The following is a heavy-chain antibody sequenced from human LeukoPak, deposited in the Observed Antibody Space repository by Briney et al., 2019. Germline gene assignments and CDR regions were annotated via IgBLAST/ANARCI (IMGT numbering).Heavy chain of an antibody. CDR2: INHSGST. J-gene: IGHJ3*02. Sequence: PSETLSLTCAVYGGSFSGYYWSWIRQPPGKGLEWIGEINHSGSTNYNPSLKSRVTISVDTSKNQFSLRLSSVTAADTAVYYCARYFDWPWAFDIWGQGTMVTVSS. CDR1: GGSFSGYY. D-gene: IGHD3-9*01. V-gene: IGHV4-34*01. CDR3: ARYFDWPWAFDI.